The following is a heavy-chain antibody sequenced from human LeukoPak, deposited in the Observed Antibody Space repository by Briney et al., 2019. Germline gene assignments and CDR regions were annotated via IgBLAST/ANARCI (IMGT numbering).Heavy chain of an antibody. D-gene: IGHD3-22*01. CDR3: ARDRYDSSGTHWFDP. CDR1: GFTFSSYE. CDR2: ISSSGITI. V-gene: IGHV3-48*03. Sequence: GGSLRLSCAASGFTFSSYEMNWVRQAPGKGLEWVSHISSSGITIYYADSVKGRFTISRDNTKNSLSLQMNSLRVEDTAVYYCARDRYDSSGTHWFDPWGQGTLVTVSS. J-gene: IGHJ5*02.